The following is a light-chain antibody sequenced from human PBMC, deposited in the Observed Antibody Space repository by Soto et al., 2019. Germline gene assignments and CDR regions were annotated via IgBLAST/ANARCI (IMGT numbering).Light chain of an antibody. J-gene: IGLJ1*01. V-gene: IGLV2-14*01. CDR2: YVS. CDR3: SSYTSRSTLV. CDR1: SSDVGVYNY. Sequence: QSALTQPASVSGSPGQSITISCTGTSSDVGVYNYVSWYQQHPGKAPKLMIYYVSNRPSGVSNRFSGSKSGNTASLTISGLQAEDDAVYYCSSYTSRSTLVLGTGTKVTVL.